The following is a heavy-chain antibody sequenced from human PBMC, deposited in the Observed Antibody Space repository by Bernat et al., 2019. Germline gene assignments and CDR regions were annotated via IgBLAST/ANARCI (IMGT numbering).Heavy chain of an antibody. CDR1: GFTFSSNY. V-gene: IGHV3-53*02. D-gene: IGHD6-25*01. CDR2: IYSGGST. CDR3: AGERMVGSGWVGWYVDV. Sequence: EVQLVETGGGLIQPGGSLRLSCAASGFTFSSNYMSWVRQAPGKGLEWVSVIYSGGSTYYADSVQGRFTTSRDKSKNTLYLKTSSMRAVETAVYYGAGERMVGSGWVGWYVDVRGRGNVVTVSS. J-gene: IGHJ2*01.